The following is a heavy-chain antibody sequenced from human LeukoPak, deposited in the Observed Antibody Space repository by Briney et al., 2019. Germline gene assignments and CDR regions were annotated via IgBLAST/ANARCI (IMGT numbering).Heavy chain of an antibody. CDR1: GGSFSGYY. D-gene: IGHD3-16*01. Sequence: PSETLSLTCAVYGGSFSGYYWSWIRQPPGKGLEWIGSIYYSGSTYYNPSLKSRVTISVDTSKNQFSLKLSSVTAADTAVYYCARHGPPRAGWGRKYYYMDVWGKGTTVTISS. CDR3: ARHGPPRAGWGRKYYYMDV. V-gene: IGHV4-34*01. CDR2: IYYSGST. J-gene: IGHJ6*03.